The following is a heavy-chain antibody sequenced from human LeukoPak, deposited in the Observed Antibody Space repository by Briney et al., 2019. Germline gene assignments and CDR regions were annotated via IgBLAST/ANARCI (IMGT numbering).Heavy chain of an antibody. CDR1: GGSISSSSYY. Sequence: SETLSLTCTVSGGSISSSSYYWGWIRQPPGKGLEWIVSIYYSGSTYYNPSLKSRVTTSVDTSKNQFFLKLSSVTAADTAVYYCARETSAAYYYDSSGYRWFDPWGQGTLFTVSS. CDR2: IYYSGST. D-gene: IGHD3-22*01. CDR3: ARETSAAYYYDSSGYRWFDP. V-gene: IGHV4-39*07. J-gene: IGHJ5*02.